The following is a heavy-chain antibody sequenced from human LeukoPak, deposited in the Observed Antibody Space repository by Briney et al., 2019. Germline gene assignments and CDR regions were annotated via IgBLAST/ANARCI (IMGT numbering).Heavy chain of an antibody. J-gene: IGHJ4*02. CDR1: GFTSSTYW. V-gene: IGHV3-7*01. Sequence: GGSLRLSCAASGFTSSTYWMSWVRQAPGKGLEWVASIKQDGSETYYVDSVKGRFTLSRDNAKNSLYLQMNSLRADDTAVYYCARGVVVVVAATTEYYFDYWGQGTLVTVSS. CDR2: IKQDGSET. D-gene: IGHD2-15*01. CDR3: ARGVVVVVAATTEYYFDY.